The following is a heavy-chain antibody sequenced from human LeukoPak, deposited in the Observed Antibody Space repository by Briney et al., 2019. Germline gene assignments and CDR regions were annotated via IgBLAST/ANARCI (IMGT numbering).Heavy chain of an antibody. J-gene: IGHJ5*02. CDR3: ARAGYYDFGEGFDP. CDR2: INPNSGGT. Sequence: GASVKVPCKASGYTFTGYYMHWVRQAPGQGLEWMGRINPNSGGTNYAQKFQGRVTMTRDTSISTAYMELSRLRSDDTAVYYCARAGYYDFGEGFDPWGQGTLVTVSS. D-gene: IGHD3-3*01. CDR1: GYTFTGYY. V-gene: IGHV1-2*06.